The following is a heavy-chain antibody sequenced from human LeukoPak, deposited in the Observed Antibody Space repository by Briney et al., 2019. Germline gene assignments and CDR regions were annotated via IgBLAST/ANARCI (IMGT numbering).Heavy chain of an antibody. V-gene: IGHV3-33*01. CDR1: GXTFTSYG. Sequence: PGGSLRLSCAVSGXTFTSYGLHWVRQGPGKGLEWVAGIWYDGSQKYYADSVKGRFTISRENSKNTLYLQMNSMRAEDTAVYYCARDRQGTPGTFDIWGQGTMVTVSP. D-gene: IGHD1-1*01. J-gene: IGHJ3*02. CDR3: ARDRQGTPGTFDI. CDR2: IWYDGSQK.